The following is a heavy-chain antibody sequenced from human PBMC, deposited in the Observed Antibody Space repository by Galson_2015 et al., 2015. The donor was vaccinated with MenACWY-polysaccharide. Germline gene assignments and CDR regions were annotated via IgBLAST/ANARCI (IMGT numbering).Heavy chain of an antibody. V-gene: IGHV3-23*01. Sequence: SLRLSCAASGFTFNRFSMSWVRQAPMKGLEWVSGIGATGGDTHYADPVKGRFSTSRDNSKNTLFLQMNSLRAEDTAIYYCARDRITGDSRWEFDYWGQGILVTVSA. CDR3: ARDRITGDSRWEFDY. CDR2: IGATGGDT. CDR1: GFTFNRFS. D-gene: IGHD7-27*01. J-gene: IGHJ4*02.